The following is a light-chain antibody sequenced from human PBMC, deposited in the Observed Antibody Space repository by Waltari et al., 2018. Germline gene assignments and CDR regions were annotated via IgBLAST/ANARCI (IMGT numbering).Light chain of an antibody. Sequence: QSVLTQPPSVSGAPGQRVTLPCTGSSSNLGAGHDVPWYQHLPGTAPKLLFYGNNNRPSGVPDRFSGSKSGTSASLGITGLQAEDEDDYYCQSYDSSLGGSRVFGTGTKVTVL. V-gene: IGLV1-40*01. CDR2: GNN. CDR1: SSNLGAGHD. CDR3: QSYDSSLGGSRV. J-gene: IGLJ1*01.